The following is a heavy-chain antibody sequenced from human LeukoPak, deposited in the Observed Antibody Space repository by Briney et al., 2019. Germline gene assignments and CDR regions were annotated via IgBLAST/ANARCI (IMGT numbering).Heavy chain of an antibody. CDR2: IYTSGST. V-gene: IGHV4-61*02. Sequence: SETLSLTRTVSGGSLSSGNYYGRWLRQPAGRALEWIGRIYTSGSTNHNPSLKSRVTISEDTSKNPFSLQLSSVTAADTAVYYCARDSRLWSGDLLHDTFDIWGQGTMVTVSS. D-gene: IGHD3-10*01. CDR3: ARDSRLWSGDLLHDTFDI. CDR1: GGSLSSGNYY. J-gene: IGHJ3*02.